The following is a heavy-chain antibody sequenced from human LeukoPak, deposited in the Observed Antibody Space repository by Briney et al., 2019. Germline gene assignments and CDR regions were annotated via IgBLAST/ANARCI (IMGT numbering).Heavy chain of an antibody. CDR2: IGVTGDST. Sequence: QSGGSLRLSCAASGFTFSSYAMIWVRQAPDKGLEWVSAIGVTGDSTYYADSVKGRFTISRDNSKNTLYVQMNSLRAEDTAVYYCAKGHSISRKARVDYWGQGTLVTVSS. V-gene: IGHV3-23*01. D-gene: IGHD2-2*01. CDR3: AKGHSISRKARVDY. CDR1: GFTFSSYA. J-gene: IGHJ4*02.